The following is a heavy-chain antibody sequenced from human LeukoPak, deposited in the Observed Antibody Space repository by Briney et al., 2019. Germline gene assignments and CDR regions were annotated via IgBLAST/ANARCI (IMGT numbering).Heavy chain of an antibody. Sequence: SETLSLTCTVSGGSISSGGYYWSWIRQHPGKGLEWIGYIYYSGSTYYNPSLKSRVTISVDTSKNRFSLKLSSVTAADTAVYYCAGYQADTAMVGIDYWGQGTLVTVSS. CDR3: AGYQADTAMVGIDY. CDR2: IYYSGST. CDR1: GGSISSGGYY. J-gene: IGHJ4*02. D-gene: IGHD5-18*01. V-gene: IGHV4-31*03.